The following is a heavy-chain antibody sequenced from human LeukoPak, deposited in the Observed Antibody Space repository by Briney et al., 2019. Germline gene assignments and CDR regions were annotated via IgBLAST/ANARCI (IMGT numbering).Heavy chain of an antibody. CDR1: GFTFDDHA. CDR3: AKVPGGRSPYYIDD. V-gene: IGHV3-9*01. D-gene: IGHD3-16*01. Sequence: GGSLRLSCAASGFTFDDHAMHWVRQAPGKGLEWVSGISWKSGSIGYADSVTGRFTISRDNAKDFLYLQLNSLRAEDSALYCCAKVPGGRSPYYIDDWGQGTLVTVSS. CDR2: ISWKSGSI. J-gene: IGHJ4*02.